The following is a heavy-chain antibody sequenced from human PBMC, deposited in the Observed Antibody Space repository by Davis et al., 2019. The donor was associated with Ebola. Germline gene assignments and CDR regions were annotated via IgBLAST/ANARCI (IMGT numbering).Heavy chain of an antibody. D-gene: IGHD3-9*01. V-gene: IGHV3-7*01. Sequence: GESLKISCAASGFTFSSYWMSWVRQAPGKGLEWVANIKQDGSEKYYVDSVKGRFTISRDNAKNSLYLQMNSLRAEDTAVYYCARDLTTISFDYWGQGTLVTVSS. CDR3: ARDLTTISFDY. CDR1: GFTFSSYW. J-gene: IGHJ4*02. CDR2: IKQDGSEK.